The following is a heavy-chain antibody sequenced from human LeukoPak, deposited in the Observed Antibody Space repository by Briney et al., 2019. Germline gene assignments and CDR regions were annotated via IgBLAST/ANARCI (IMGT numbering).Heavy chain of an antibody. CDR2: IYSGGTT. D-gene: IGHD5-12*01. Sequence: PGGSLRLSCAASGFTVSTNYMTWVRQAPGKGLEWVSVIYSGGTTYYVDSVKGRFSISRDNSKNTLYLQMNSLRAEDTAVYYCARYDYGRSGFDYWGQGTLVTVSS. V-gene: IGHV3-66*01. CDR1: GFTVSTNY. CDR3: ARYDYGRSGFDY. J-gene: IGHJ4*02.